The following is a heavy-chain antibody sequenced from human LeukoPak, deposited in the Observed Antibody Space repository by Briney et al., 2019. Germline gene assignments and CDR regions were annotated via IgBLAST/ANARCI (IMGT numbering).Heavy chain of an antibody. CDR2: IGVSGTSR. Sequence: GGSLRLSCAASGFTFSSYAMGWARQLPGKGLEWVSVIGVSGTSRYYADSVKDRFTISRDNSKSTLYLQMNRLRVEDTAVYYCAKEAPGHFDLWGRGTLVTVSS. V-gene: IGHV3-23*01. CDR3: AKEAPGHFDL. CDR1: GFTFSSYA. J-gene: IGHJ2*01.